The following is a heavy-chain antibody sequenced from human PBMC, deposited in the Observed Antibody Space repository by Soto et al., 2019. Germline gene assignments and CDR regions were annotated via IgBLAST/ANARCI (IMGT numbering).Heavy chain of an antibody. CDR3: ARGVTIFGVVTTYYYYGMDA. CDR2: IIPIFGTP. D-gene: IGHD3-3*01. V-gene: IGHV1-69*12. CDR1: GGTFSNYA. J-gene: IGHJ6*02. Sequence: QVQLVQSGAEVKKPGSSVKVSCKASGGTFSNYALTWVRQAPGQGLEWMGGIIPIFGTPNYAQNFRGRVTITADESTNTAYMELSSLRSEDTAVYYCARGVTIFGVVTTYYYYGMDAWGQGTTVTVSS.